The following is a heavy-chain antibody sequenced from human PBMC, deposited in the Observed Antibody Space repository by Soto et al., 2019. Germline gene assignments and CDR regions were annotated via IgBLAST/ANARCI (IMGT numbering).Heavy chain of an antibody. Sequence: ASVKVSCKASGYTFTSYDINWVRQATGQGLEWMGWMNPNSGNTGYAQKFQGRVTMTRNTSISTAYMELSSLRSEDTAVYYCATTGGLLDAFDIWGQGTMVTVSS. CDR1: GYTFTSYD. V-gene: IGHV1-8*01. CDR2: MNPNSGNT. CDR3: ATTGGLLDAFDI. J-gene: IGHJ3*02.